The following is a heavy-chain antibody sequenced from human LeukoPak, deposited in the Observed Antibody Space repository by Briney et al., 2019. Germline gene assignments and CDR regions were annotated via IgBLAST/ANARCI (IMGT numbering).Heavy chain of an antibody. D-gene: IGHD6-6*01. CDR3: ARGAAARISWYFDL. J-gene: IGHJ2*01. CDR1: GYTLTELS. Sequence: GASVKVSCKVSGYTLTELSMHWVRQAPGKGLEWMGGFDPEDGETIYAQKFQGRVTMTEDTSTDTAYMELSSLRSDDTAVYYCARGAAARISWYFDLWGRGTLVTVSS. CDR2: FDPEDGET. V-gene: IGHV1-24*01.